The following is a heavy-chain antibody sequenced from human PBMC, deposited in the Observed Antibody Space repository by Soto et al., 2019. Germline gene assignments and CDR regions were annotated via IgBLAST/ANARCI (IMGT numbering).Heavy chain of an antibody. Sequence: QVQLVESGGGVVQPGRSLRLSCAASGFTFSSYAMHWVRQAPGKGLEWVAVISYDGSNKYYADSVKGRFTISRDNSKNALYLKMNSQRAEDTDVYYCARDNRIQLWFEPPAHARSYDYYGMDVWGQGTTVTVSS. D-gene: IGHD5-18*01. CDR1: GFTFSSYA. CDR2: ISYDGSNK. CDR3: ARDNRIQLWFEPPAHARSYDYYGMDV. J-gene: IGHJ6*02. V-gene: IGHV3-30-3*01.